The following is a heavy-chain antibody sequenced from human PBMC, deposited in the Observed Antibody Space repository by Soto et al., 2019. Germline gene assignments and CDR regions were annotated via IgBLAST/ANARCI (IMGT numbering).Heavy chain of an antibody. D-gene: IGHD3-3*01. CDR2: IYWDDDK. J-gene: IGHJ4*02. CDR3: AHRVLRTVFGLVTTTAIYFDF. CDR1: GFSLTTSGVG. Sequence: QITLNESGPTQVKPRQTLTLTCTFSGFSLTTSGVGVGWIRQSPGKAPEGLALIYWDDDKRYSPPLKGRLTITKDTSKNQVVLTMADLDPADTATYYCAHRVLRTVFGLVTTTAIYFDFWGQGTPVAVSS. V-gene: IGHV2-5*02.